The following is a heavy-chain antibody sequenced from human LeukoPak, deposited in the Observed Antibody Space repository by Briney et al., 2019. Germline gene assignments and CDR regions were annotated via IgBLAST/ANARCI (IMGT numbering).Heavy chain of an antibody. CDR1: GGSITSANW. V-gene: IGHV4-4*02. CDR2: IYHTGNT. Sequence: SETLSLTCAVSGGSITSANWWSWVRQSPGKGLEWIGEIYHTGNTNYNPSLNSRVSISLDTSKNQSSLRLTSVTAADTAVYYCARQTGSGLFILPGGQGTLVTVSS. D-gene: IGHD3/OR15-3a*01. J-gene: IGHJ4*02. CDR3: ARQTGSGLFILP.